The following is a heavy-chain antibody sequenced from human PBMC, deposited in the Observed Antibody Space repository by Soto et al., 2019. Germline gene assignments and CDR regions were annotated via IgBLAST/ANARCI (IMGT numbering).Heavy chain of an antibody. D-gene: IGHD6-13*01. V-gene: IGHV4-34*01. Sequence: PSETLSLTCAVYGGSFSGYYWSWIRQPPGKGLEWIGEINHSGSTNYNPSLKSRVTISVDTSKNQFSLKLSSVTAADTAVYYCASIAAAGTKPERRAHDYWGQGTLVTVSS. CDR1: GGSFSGYY. J-gene: IGHJ4*02. CDR2: INHSGST. CDR3: ASIAAAGTKPERRAHDY.